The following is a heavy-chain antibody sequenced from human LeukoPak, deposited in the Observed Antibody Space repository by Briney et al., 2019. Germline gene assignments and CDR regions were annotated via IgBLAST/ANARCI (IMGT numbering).Heavy chain of an antibody. CDR1: GGSISSYY. CDR2: INHSGST. J-gene: IGHJ5*02. V-gene: IGHV4-34*01. CDR3: ARGRGWFDP. Sequence: SETLSLTCTVSGGSISSYYWSWIRQPPGKGLEWLGEINHSGSTNYNPSLKSRVTISVDTSKNQFSLKLSSVTAADTAVYYCARGRGWFDPWGQGTLVTVSS.